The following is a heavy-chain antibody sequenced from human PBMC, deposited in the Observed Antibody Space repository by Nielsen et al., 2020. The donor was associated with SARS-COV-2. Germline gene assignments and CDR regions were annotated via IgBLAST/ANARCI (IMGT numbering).Heavy chain of an antibody. V-gene: IGHV3-9*01. J-gene: IGHJ4*02. D-gene: IGHD3-22*01. CDR3: AKLTYYYDSSDY. CDR1: GFTFDDYA. Sequence: GGSLRLSCAASGFTFDDYAMHWVRQAPGKGLEWVSDISWNSGSIGYADSVKGRFTISRDNAKNSLYLQMNSLRAEDTALYYCAKLTYYYDSSDYWGQGTLVTVSS. CDR2: ISWNSGSI.